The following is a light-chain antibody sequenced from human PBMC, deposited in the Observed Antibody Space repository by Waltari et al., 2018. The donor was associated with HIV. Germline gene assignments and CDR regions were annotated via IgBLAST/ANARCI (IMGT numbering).Light chain of an antibody. Sequence: QSVLTQPPSVSGAPGQRVTISCTGNSSNIGAGFHVHWYQQVPETAPKLLIYGDTNRPSGVPDRFSGSKSGTSASLAITGLQAEDEADYYCQSYDSGLSVVFGGGTKLTVL. CDR3: QSYDSGLSVV. V-gene: IGLV1-40*01. CDR2: GDT. J-gene: IGLJ3*02. CDR1: SSNIGAGFH.